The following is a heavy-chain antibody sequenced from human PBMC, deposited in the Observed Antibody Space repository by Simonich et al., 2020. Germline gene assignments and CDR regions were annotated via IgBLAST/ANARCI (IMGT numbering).Heavy chain of an antibody. V-gene: IGHV4-39*01. CDR1: GGSISSSSYY. J-gene: IGHJ3*02. Sequence: QLQLQESGPGLVKPSETLSLTCTVSGGSISSSSYYWGWICQPPGKGLEWIGSIYFGGSTNSNPSLKSRVTISVDTSKNQFSLKLSSVTAADTAVYYCARHAGFAFDIWGQGTMVTVSS. D-gene: IGHD6-13*01. CDR2: IYFGGST. CDR3: ARHAGFAFDI.